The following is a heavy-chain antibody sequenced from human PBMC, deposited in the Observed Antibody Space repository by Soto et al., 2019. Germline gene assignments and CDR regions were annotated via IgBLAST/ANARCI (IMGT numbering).Heavy chain of an antibody. J-gene: IGHJ5*02. Sequence: QVQLVESGGGVVQPGRSRGLSWQASGFPFIGFPIHWFPQLPGKGREGVAVISNEGSNKYNPDSVKVRFTISRDNSKNTLYLQMNSLRAEDTAVYYCAREDGDYVLSPLFDPWGQGTLVTVSS. CDR1: GFPFIGFP. CDR2: ISNEGSNK. CDR3: AREDGDYVLSPLFDP. V-gene: IGHV3-30-3*01. D-gene: IGHD4-17*01.